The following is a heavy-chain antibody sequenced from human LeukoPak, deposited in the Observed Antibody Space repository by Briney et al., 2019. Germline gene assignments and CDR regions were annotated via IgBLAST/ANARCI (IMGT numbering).Heavy chain of an antibody. CDR2: IRDSGGEM. V-gene: IGHV3-48*01. Sequence: GRSLRLSCAASGFSFSLYPMNWVRQAPGKGLEWLSNIRDSGGEMYYADSVKGRFTITRDNAKNTLYLQMNGLRVEDTAVYFCARDHNWAFDFWGRGSLVTVSS. J-gene: IGHJ4*02. D-gene: IGHD1-1*01. CDR3: ARDHNWAFDF. CDR1: GFSFSLYP.